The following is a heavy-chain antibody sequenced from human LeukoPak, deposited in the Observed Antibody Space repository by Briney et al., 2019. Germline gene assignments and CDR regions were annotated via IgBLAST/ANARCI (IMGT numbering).Heavy chain of an antibody. D-gene: IGHD3-22*01. V-gene: IGHV3-48*03. CDR2: IAGSDTTT. CDR3: TTLGYHLDS. J-gene: IGHJ4*02. Sequence: PGGSLRLSCAASGFDFGAYEMNWVRQAPGKGLEWVAYIAGSDTTTYYADSVKGGFIISRDNARNSLYLQMNSLRAEDTALYYCTTLGYHLDSWGQGTLVTVSS. CDR1: GFDFGAYE.